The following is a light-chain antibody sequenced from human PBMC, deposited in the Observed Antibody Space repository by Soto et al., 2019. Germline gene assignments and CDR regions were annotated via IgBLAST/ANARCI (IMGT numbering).Light chain of an antibody. J-gene: IGKJ1*01. CDR3: LQDYGDSWT. V-gene: IGKV1-6*01. CDR1: RDVGSD. CDR2: AAS. Sequence: QMTQSPSSLSASEGEKIIITCRASRDVGSDVSWYQQKPGQAPKLLIYAASNLYTGVPSRFSGSRSGTEFTLTISSLQPEDFASYYCLQDYGDSWTFGQGTKVEIE.